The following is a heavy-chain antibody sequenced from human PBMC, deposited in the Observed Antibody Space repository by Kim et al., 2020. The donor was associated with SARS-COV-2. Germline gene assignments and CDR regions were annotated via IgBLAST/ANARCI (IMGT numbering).Heavy chain of an antibody. D-gene: IGHD2-21*02. CDR3: ARGPPDGGNSFLDWFDP. CDR2: ISSSSSYI. J-gene: IGHJ5*02. CDR1: GFTFSSYS. V-gene: IGHV3-21*01. Sequence: GGSLRLSCAASGFTFSSYSMNWVRQAPGKGLEWVSSISSSSSYIYYADSVKGRFTISRDNAKNSLYLQMNSLRAEDTAVYYCARGPPDGGNSFLDWFDPWGQGTLVTVSS.